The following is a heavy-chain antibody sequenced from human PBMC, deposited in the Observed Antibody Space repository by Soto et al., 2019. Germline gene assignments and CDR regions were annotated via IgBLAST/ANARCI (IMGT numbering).Heavy chain of an antibody. CDR2: ISYDGSNK. CDR1: GFTFSSYA. V-gene: IGHV3-30-3*01. J-gene: IGHJ3*02. CDR3: ARAPTLDAFDI. Sequence: GGSLRLSWTASGFTFSSYAMHCVRRAPGKGLEWVAVISYDGSNKYYADSVKGRFTISRDNSKNTLYLHMNSLRAEDTAVYYCARAPTLDAFDIWGQGTMVTVSS.